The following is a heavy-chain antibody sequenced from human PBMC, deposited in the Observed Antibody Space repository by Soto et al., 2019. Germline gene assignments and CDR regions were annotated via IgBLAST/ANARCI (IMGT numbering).Heavy chain of an antibody. CDR2: ISYDGSNK. Sequence: HPGGSLRLSCAASGFTFSSYGMHWVRQAPGKGLEWVAVISYDGSNKYYADSVKGRFTISRDNSKNTLYLQMNSLRAEDTAVYYCAKLRSSSATRKYYYYGMDVWGQGTTVTVSS. J-gene: IGHJ6*02. CDR3: AKLRSSSATRKYYYYGMDV. V-gene: IGHV3-30*18. CDR1: GFTFSSYG. D-gene: IGHD6-6*01.